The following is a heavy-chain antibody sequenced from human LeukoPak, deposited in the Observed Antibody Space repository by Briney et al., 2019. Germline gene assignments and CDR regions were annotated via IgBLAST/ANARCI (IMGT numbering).Heavy chain of an antibody. CDR1: GFTFSSYA. CDR2: ISGSGGST. J-gene: IGHJ4*02. D-gene: IGHD3-22*01. V-gene: IGHV3-23*01. CDR3: AKDKGEYYDDSSGHHPDY. Sequence: GGSLRLPCAASGFTFSSYAMSWVRQAPGKGLEWVSAISGSGGSTYYADSVKGRFTISRDNSKNTLHLEMNSLRAEDTAVYYCAKDKGEYYDDSSGHHPDYWGQGTLGTVSS.